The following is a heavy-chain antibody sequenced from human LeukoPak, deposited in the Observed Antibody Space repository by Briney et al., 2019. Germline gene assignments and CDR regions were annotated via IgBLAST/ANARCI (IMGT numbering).Heavy chain of an antibody. CDR1: GFTFSNYA. D-gene: IGHD3-16*02. V-gene: IGHV3-23*01. Sequence: GGSLRLSCAASGFTFSNYAMSWVRQAPGKGLEWVSAISGSGGGPYYADSVKGRFTISRGNSKNTLYLQMNSLRAEDTAVYYCAKGTIEAYFGGGIDYFDFWGQGTLVTVSS. CDR2: ISGSGGGP. CDR3: AKGTIEAYFGGGIDYFDF. J-gene: IGHJ4*02.